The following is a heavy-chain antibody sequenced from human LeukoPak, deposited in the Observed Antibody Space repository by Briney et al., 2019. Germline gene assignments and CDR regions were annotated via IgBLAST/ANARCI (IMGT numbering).Heavy chain of an antibody. CDR2: IYYSGST. CDR3: ARDRGPDCSGGRCWDY. V-gene: IGHV4-39*02. J-gene: IGHJ4*02. Sequence: SETLSLTCTVSGGSISSSSYYWGWIRQPPGKGLEWIGSIYYSGSTYYNPSLKSRVTISVDTSKSLFSLKLSSVTAADTAVYYCARDRGPDCSGGRCWDYWGQGSLVTVSS. CDR1: GGSISSSSYY. D-gene: IGHD2-15*01.